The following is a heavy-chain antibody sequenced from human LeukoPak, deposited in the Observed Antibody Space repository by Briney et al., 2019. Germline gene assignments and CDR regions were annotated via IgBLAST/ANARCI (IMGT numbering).Heavy chain of an antibody. Sequence: GGSLRLSCAASRLTFSGYYMSWIRPAPGKGRERVSYIISSGSTIYYADSVKGRFTISRDNAKNSLYLQMNSLRAEDTAVYYCARPRFGELSFLDYWGQGALVTASS. CDR1: RLTFSGYY. J-gene: IGHJ4*02. D-gene: IGHD3-10*01. V-gene: IGHV3-11*01. CDR2: IISSGSTI. CDR3: ARPRFGELSFLDY.